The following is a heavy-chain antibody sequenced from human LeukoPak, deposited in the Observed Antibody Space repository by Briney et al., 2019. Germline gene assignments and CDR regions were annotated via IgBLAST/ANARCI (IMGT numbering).Heavy chain of an antibody. Sequence: ASVKVSCKASGYTFTSYDINWVRQATGQGLEWMGWMNPNSGNTGYAQKFQGRVTITRNTSISTAYMELSSLRSDDTAVYYCARVTLSEIVVFDIWGQGTMVTVSS. CDR2: MNPNSGNT. V-gene: IGHV1-8*03. CDR3: ARVTLSEIVVFDI. CDR1: GYTFTSYD. D-gene: IGHD2-15*01. J-gene: IGHJ3*02.